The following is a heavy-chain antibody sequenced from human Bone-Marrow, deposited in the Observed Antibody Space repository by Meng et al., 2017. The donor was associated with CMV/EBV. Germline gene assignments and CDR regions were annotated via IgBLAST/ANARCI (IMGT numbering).Heavy chain of an antibody. J-gene: IGHJ6*04. V-gene: IGHV3-13*01. CDR3: ARVGQSLYGMDV. CDR2: IGTAGGT. D-gene: IGHD3-16*01. Sequence: GGSLRLSCAASGFTFSSYDMHWVRQATGKGLEWVSAIGTAGGTYYPGSVKGRFTISRESAKNSLYLQMNSLRAGDTAVYYCARVGQSLYGMDVWGEGSTVTVSS. CDR1: GFTFSSYD.